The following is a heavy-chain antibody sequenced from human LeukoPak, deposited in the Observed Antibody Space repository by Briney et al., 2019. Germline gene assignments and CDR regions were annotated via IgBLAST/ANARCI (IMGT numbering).Heavy chain of an antibody. CDR3: ATDGDATWVKRFDY. J-gene: IGHJ4*02. D-gene: IGHD3-10*01. CDR2: IDQGGSEK. Sequence: GGSLRLSCAASGFTFNNYLMNWVRQAPGKGLEWVANIDQGGSEKNYVDSVKGRFTISRDNARNSLYLQMDSLRAEDTAVYYCATDGDATWVKRFDYWGQGTLVTVSS. CDR1: GFTFNNYL. V-gene: IGHV3-7*01.